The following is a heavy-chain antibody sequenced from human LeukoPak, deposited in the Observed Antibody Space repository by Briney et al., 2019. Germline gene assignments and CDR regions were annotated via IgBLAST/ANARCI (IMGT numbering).Heavy chain of an antibody. V-gene: IGHV3-33*01. CDR2: ILSDGSKE. D-gene: IGHD3-9*01. CDR1: GFTFSSYG. Sequence: GGSLRLSCAASGFTFSSYGMHWVRQAPGKGLEWVAVILSDGSKEFYTDSVKGRFTISRDNSKNTLYLQMNSLRAEDTAVYYCARDPRLRYFDWLWGFDYWGQGTLVTVSS. J-gene: IGHJ4*02. CDR3: ARDPRLRYFDWLWGFDY.